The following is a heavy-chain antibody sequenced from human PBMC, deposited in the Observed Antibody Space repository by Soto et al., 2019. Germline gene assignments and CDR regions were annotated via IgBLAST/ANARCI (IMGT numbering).Heavy chain of an antibody. J-gene: IGHJ4*02. CDR2: IYSAGSA. D-gene: IGHD6-13*01. Sequence: EVQLVESGGGLVQPGGSLRLSCAASGFTVSRYRMSWVRQAPGKGLEWVSVIYSAGSADFADSVKGRCTISRDNSKITTYHKTSSQKYEETDVCYCSRVHSCRCPYLYSWGEATLVTVSS. CDR1: GFTVSRYR. V-gene: IGHV3-66*01. CDR3: SRVHSCRCPYLYS.